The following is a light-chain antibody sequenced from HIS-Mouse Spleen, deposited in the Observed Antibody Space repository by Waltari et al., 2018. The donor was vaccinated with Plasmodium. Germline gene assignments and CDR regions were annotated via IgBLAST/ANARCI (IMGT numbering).Light chain of an antibody. CDR2: EDS. CDR1: ALPKNY. V-gene: IGLV3-10*01. J-gene: IGLJ3*02. CDR3: YSTDSSGNHRV. Sequence: SYELTQPPSVSVSPRQTASTTSSGDALPKNYAYWYQQKSGQAPVLVLYEDSKRHSGIPERFSGSSSGTMATLTISGAQVEDEADYYCYSTDSSGNHRVFGGGTKLTVL.